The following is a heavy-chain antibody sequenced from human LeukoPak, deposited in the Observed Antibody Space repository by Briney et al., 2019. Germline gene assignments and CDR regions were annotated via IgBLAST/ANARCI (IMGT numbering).Heavy chain of an antibody. D-gene: IGHD3-10*01. CDR2: ISSSSRSI. Sequence: GGSLRLSCAASGFTFSSYSMNWVRQAPGKGLEWVSYISSSSRSIYYADSVKGRFTISRDNANNSLSLQMNSLRDEDTAVYYCVALIRGLGYWGQGTLVTVSS. CDR1: GFTFSSYS. CDR3: VALIRGLGY. J-gene: IGHJ4*02. V-gene: IGHV3-48*02.